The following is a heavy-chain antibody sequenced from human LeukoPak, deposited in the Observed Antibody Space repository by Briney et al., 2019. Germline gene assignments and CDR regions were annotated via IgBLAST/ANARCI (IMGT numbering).Heavy chain of an antibody. J-gene: IGHJ4*02. CDR2: IYYSGST. D-gene: IGHD6-13*01. CDR3: ARSSGIAAAHKY. Sequence: SETLSLNCTVSGGSVSSSSYYWGWIRQPPGKGLEWIGSIYYSGSTYYNASLKSRVTISVDTSKNQFSLKLSSVTAADTAVYYCARSSGIAAAHKYWGQGTLVTVPS. CDR1: GGSVSSSSYY. V-gene: IGHV4-39*01.